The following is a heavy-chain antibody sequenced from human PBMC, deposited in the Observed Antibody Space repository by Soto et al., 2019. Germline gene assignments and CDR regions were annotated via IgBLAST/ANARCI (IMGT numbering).Heavy chain of an antibody. CDR3: AKSLNINCKNWFAP. J-gene: IGHJ5*02. V-gene: IGHV3-23*01. D-gene: IGHD1-1*01. Sequence: PGGSLRLSCAASGFTFSSSAMNWVRQAPGKGLEWVSIISDSGGRTYYADSVRGRFTISRDNSQNTLYLQMNSLRAEDTAVYYCAKSLNINCKNWFAPWGQGTLVTVSS. CDR2: ISDSGGRT. CDR1: GFTFSSSA.